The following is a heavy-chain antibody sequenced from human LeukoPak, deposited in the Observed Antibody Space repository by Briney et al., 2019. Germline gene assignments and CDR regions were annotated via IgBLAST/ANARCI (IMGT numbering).Heavy chain of an antibody. V-gene: IGHV3-30*02. J-gene: IGHJ4*02. CDR2: IRYDGSNK. CDR1: GFTFSSYG. CDR3: ARVWSGSYLPWFY. Sequence: GGSLRLSCAASGFTFSSYGMHWVRQAPGKGLEWVAFIRYDGSNKYYADSVKGRFTISRDNSKNTLYLQMNSLRAEDTAVYYCARVWSGSYLPWFYWGQGTLVTVSS. D-gene: IGHD1-26*01.